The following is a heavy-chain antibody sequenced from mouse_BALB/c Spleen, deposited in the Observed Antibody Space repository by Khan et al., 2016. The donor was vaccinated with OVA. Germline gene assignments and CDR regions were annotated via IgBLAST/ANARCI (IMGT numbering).Heavy chain of an antibody. CDR2: INPSNGRT. D-gene: IGHD2-2*01. V-gene: IGHV1S81*02. J-gene: IGHJ3*01. CDR3: AIRHYGYDEGWFAY. Sequence: QVQLQQPGAELVKPGASVKLSCKASGYTFTSYWMHWVKQRPGQGLEWIGEINPSNGRTNYNEKFKSKATLTVDKSSSTAYMQLSSLTSEDSAVYYGAIRHYGYDEGWFAYWGQGTLVTVSA. CDR1: GYTFTSYW.